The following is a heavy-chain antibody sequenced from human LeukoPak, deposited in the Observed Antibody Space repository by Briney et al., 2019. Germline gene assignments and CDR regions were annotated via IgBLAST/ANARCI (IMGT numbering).Heavy chain of an antibody. CDR1: GYTFNSYA. J-gene: IGHJ4*02. CDR2: INTNTGNP. V-gene: IGHV7-4-1*02. Sequence: ASVKVSCKASGYTFNSYAMNWVRQAPGQGLEWMGWINTNTGNPTYAQGFTGRFVFSLDTSVSTAYLRISSLKSEDTAVYYCARDFLGFYGSFDYWGQGTLVTVSS. D-gene: IGHD1-1*01. CDR3: ARDFLGFYGSFDY.